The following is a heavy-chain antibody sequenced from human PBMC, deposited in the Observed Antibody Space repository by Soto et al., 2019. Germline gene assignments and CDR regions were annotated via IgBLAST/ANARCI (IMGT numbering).Heavy chain of an antibody. CDR1: GFTFTNAW. Sequence: GGSLRLSCAASGFTFTNAWINWVRQAPGNGLEWVGRIKSKTDGGTTDYAEPVKGRFAISRDDSNNMVYLQMNSLKIEDTAVYYCTTDSYSTIIIVRFDYWGHGTLVTVGS. CDR2: IKSKTDGGTT. D-gene: IGHD3-22*01. CDR3: TTDSYSTIIIVRFDY. J-gene: IGHJ4*01. V-gene: IGHV3-15*07.